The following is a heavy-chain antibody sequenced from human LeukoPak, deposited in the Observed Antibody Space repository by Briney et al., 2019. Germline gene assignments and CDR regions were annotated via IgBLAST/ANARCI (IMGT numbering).Heavy chain of an antibody. V-gene: IGHV1-2*02. CDR3: ARAYRPANYYDSSGYGYYFDY. J-gene: IGHJ4*02. CDR1: GYTFTGYY. D-gene: IGHD3-22*01. CDR2: INPNSGGT. Sequence: ASVKVSCKASGYTFTGYYMHWVRQAPGQGLEWMGWINPNSGGTNYAQKFQGRVTMTRDTSISTAYVELSRLRSDDTAVYYCARAYRPANYYDSSGYGYYFDYWGQGTLVTVSS.